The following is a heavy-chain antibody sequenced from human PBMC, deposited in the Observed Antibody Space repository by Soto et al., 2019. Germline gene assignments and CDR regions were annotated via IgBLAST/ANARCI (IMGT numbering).Heavy chain of an antibody. J-gene: IGHJ6*02. D-gene: IGHD2-15*01. CDR2: INHRGST. Sequence: PSETLSLTCAVYGWSFSSYYWTWLRPPPGKGLEWIGEINHRGSTSYNPSLESRVTISVDTSKNQFALNLSSVTAADTAVYYCASWVSVTATFYCHYEVDVCGQGTTVIVS. CDR3: ASWVSVTATFYCHYEVDV. CDR1: GWSFSSYY. V-gene: IGHV4-34*01.